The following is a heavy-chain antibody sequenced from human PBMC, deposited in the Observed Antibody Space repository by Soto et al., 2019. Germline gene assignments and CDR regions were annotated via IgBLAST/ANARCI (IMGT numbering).Heavy chain of an antibody. Sequence: ESGGGLVQPGGSLRLSCAASGFTFNSYSMNWVRQAPGKGLEWVSYIGPSRDNMYYADSVKGRFIISRDNVKNSLYLQMNSLRDEDTAVYYCARDHNWAFDYWGQGTLVTVSS. CDR2: IGPSRDNM. J-gene: IGHJ4*02. V-gene: IGHV3-48*02. CDR3: ARDHNWAFDY. CDR1: GFTFNSYS. D-gene: IGHD3-16*01.